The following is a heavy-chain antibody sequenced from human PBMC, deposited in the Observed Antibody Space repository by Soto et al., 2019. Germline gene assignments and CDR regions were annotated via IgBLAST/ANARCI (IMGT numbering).Heavy chain of an antibody. Sequence: QVQLVESGGGVVQPGRSLRLSCAASVFTFSSYGMHWVRQAPGKGLEWVAVISYAGSNKYYADSVKGRFTISRDNYKNTLELQMNSLRAEDTAVYYCSKEPFGELLDGVGDYWGQGTLVTVSS. CDR1: VFTFSSYG. CDR2: ISYAGSNK. J-gene: IGHJ4*02. D-gene: IGHD3-10*01. CDR3: SKEPFGELLDGVGDY. V-gene: IGHV3-30*18.